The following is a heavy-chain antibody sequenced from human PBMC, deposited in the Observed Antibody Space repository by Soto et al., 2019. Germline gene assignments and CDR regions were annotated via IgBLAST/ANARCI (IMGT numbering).Heavy chain of an antibody. CDR3: AAESKQQLGVRSGMDV. Sequence: SETLSLTCTVSGGSINSGGYYWSWIRQHPGKGLEWIGYIYYSGSTNYNPSLKSRVFISLDTSKNQFSLNLRSVTAADTAVYYCAAESKQQLGVRSGMDVWGQGTTVTVSS. D-gene: IGHD6-13*01. CDR1: GGSINSGGYY. J-gene: IGHJ6*02. CDR2: IYYSGST. V-gene: IGHV4-31*03.